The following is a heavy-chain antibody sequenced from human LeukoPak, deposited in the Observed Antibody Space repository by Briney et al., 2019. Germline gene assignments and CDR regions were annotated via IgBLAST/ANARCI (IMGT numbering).Heavy chain of an antibody. CDR3: ARVSAAALGYYYYYYMDV. D-gene: IGHD6-13*01. V-gene: IGHV1-46*01. CDR2: FNPSGGST. Sequence: ASVKVSCKASGYTFTGYYMHWVRQAPGQGLEWMGIFNPSGGSTSYVQKFQGRVTMTRDTSTSTVYMELSSLRSEDTAVYYCARVSAAALGYYYYYYMDVWGKGTTVTVSS. J-gene: IGHJ6*03. CDR1: GYTFTGYY.